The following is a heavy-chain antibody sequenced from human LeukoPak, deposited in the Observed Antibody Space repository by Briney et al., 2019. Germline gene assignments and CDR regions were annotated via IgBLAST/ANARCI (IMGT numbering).Heavy chain of an antibody. CDR2: FDPEDGET. V-gene: IGHV1-24*01. Sequence: ASVKVSCKVSGYTLTELSMHWVRQAPGKGLEWMGGFDPEDGETIYAQKFQGRVTMTRDTSTSTVYMELSSLRSEDTAVYYCARDDSRDYYYYGMDVWGQGTTVTVSS. CDR3: ARDDSRDYYYYGMDV. CDR1: GYTLTELS. J-gene: IGHJ6*02. D-gene: IGHD3-3*01.